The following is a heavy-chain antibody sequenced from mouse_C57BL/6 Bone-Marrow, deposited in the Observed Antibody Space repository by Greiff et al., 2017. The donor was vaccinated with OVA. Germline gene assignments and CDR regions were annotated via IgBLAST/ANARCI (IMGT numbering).Heavy chain of an antibody. CDR2: INPSSGYT. J-gene: IGHJ1*03. D-gene: IGHD1-1*01. Sequence: VKVVESGADLARPGASVKMSCKASGYTFTSYTMHWVKQRPGQGLEWIGYINPSSGYTKYNQKFKDKATLTADKSSSTAYMQLSSLTSEDSAVYYCARGGSSSWWYFDVWGTGTTVTVSS. CDR1: GYTFTSYT. V-gene: IGHV1-4*01. CDR3: ARGGSSSWWYFDV.